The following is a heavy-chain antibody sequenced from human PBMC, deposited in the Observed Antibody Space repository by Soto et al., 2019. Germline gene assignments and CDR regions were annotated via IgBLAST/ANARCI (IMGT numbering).Heavy chain of an antibody. CDR1: GFTVSSYY. CDR3: ARVPSSSYHHFAY. J-gene: IGHJ4*02. V-gene: IGHV3-66*01. CDR2: IYSAGSA. Sequence: PGGSLRLSCAASGFTVSSYYMSWVRQAPGKGLEWVSVIYSAGSADFADSVKGRFTISRDNSKNTLYLQMSSLRAEDTAVYYCARVPSSSYHHFAYCGQRTPVIVSS. D-gene: IGHD6-13*01.